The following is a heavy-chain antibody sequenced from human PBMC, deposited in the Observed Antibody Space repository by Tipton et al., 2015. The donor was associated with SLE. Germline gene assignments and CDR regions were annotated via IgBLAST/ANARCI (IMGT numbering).Heavy chain of an antibody. CDR2: IYYSGST. CDR3: AREGVGYQLFPDYYYYYMDV. J-gene: IGHJ6*03. V-gene: IGHV4-59*01. D-gene: IGHD2-2*01. Sequence: TLSLTCTVSGGSISSYYWSWIRQPPGKGLEWIGYIYYSGSTNYNPSLKSRVTISVDTSKNQFSLKLSSVTAADTAVYYCAREGVGYQLFPDYYYYYMDVWGKGITVTVSS. CDR1: GGSISSYY.